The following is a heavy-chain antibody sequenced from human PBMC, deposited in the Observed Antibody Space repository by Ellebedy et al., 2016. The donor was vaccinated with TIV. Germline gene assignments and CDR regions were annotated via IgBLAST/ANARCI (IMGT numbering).Heavy chain of an antibody. CDR3: ARAPTITTNYDY. CDR2: LNSNGSST. V-gene: IGHV3-74*03. D-gene: IGHD5-12*01. CDR1: GFTFSNYW. J-gene: IGHJ4*02. Sequence: GESLKISCAASGFTFSNYWMHWVRLSPGKGLVWVSRLNSNGSSTTYADSVKGRFTISRANAKNTLNLQMNSLIAEDTALYYCARAPTITTNYDYWGQGTLVAVSS.